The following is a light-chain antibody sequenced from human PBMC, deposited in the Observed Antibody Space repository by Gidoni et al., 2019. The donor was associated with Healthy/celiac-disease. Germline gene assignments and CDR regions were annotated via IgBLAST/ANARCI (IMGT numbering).Light chain of an antibody. J-gene: IGKJ5*01. CDR1: QSISSY. Sequence: DIQMTQSPPSLSASVGDRVTITCRASQSISSYLNWYQQKPGKAPKLLVYAASSLQSGVTSRFSGSGSGTDFTLTISSLQPEDFATYYCQQSYSTPITFGQGTRLEIK. CDR2: AAS. V-gene: IGKV1-39*01. CDR3: QQSYSTPIT.